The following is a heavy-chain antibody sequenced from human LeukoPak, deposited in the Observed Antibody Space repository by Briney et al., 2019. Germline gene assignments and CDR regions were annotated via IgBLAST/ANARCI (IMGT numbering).Heavy chain of an antibody. D-gene: IGHD3-3*01. V-gene: IGHV3-11*01. J-gene: IGHJ4*02. CDR1: GFTFSDYY. CDR2: ISSSGSTI. CDR3: ARDFWSGYPYYFDY. Sequence: GGSLRLSCAASGFTFSDYYMSWIRQAPGKGLEWVSYISSSGSTIYYADSVKGRFTISRDNAKNSLYLQMNSLRAEDTAVYYCARDFWSGYPYYFDYWGQGTLVTVSS.